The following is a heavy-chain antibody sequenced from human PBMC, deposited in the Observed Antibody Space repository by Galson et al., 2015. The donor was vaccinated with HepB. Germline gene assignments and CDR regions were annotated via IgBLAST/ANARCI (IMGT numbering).Heavy chain of an antibody. CDR3: AREVGDILTGHYNVYIDF. Sequence: SLRLSCAASGFTFRSYWMHWVRQGPGKGLVWVARINSDGTDTRYADSVKGRFTISRDNAKNTLYLQMNSLRVEDTAVYYCAREVGDILTGHYNVYIDFWGQGTLVPVAS. CDR1: GFTFRSYW. D-gene: IGHD3-9*01. CDR2: INSDGTDT. V-gene: IGHV3-74*01. J-gene: IGHJ4*02.